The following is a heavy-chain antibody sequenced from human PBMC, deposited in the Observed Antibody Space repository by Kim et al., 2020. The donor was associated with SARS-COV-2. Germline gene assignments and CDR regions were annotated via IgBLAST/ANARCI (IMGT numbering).Heavy chain of an antibody. J-gene: IGHJ4*02. Sequence: GSTYYNPSLKSRVTIAVDTSKNQFSLRLSSVTAADTAVYYCARDKGGWDYWGQGTLVTVSS. D-gene: IGHD1-26*01. CDR2: GST. V-gene: IGHV4-31*02. CDR3: ARDKGGWDY.